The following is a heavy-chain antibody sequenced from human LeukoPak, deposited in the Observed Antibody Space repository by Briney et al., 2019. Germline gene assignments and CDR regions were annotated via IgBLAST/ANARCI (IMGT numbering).Heavy chain of an antibody. V-gene: IGHV3-7*01. CDR1: GFTFTKHW. J-gene: IGHJ4*02. CDR3: ARDYRGGWNDY. CDR2: IREDGGEK. D-gene: IGHD1-26*01. Sequence: HSGGSLRLSCAATGFTFTKHWMSWVRQSKDKGLEGVAKIREDGGEKHYVVSVKGRFTISRDNAKNSLYLQMNNLSVDDTAVYYCARDYRGGWNDYWGQGTLVTVSS.